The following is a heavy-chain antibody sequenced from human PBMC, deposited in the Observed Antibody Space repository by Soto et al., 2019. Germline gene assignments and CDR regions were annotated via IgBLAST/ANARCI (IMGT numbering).Heavy chain of an antibody. CDR3: ARESWNYNYYGMDV. CDR1: GGSISSYY. Sequence: QVQLQESGPGLVKPSETLSLTCTVSGGSISSYYWSWIRQPAGKGLEWIGRIYTSGSTNYNPSLKSRVTMSVDTSKNQFSLKLSSVIAADTAVYYCARESWNYNYYGMDVWGQGTTVTVSS. D-gene: IGHD6-13*01. CDR2: IYTSGST. J-gene: IGHJ6*02. V-gene: IGHV4-4*07.